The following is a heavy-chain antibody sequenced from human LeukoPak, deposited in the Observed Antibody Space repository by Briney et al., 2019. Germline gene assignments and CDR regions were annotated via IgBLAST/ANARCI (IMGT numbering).Heavy chain of an antibody. CDR2: ISSSSSYI. J-gene: IGHJ4*02. V-gene: IGHV3-21*01. D-gene: IGHD3-22*01. Sequence: GGSLRLSCAASGFTSSSYSMNWVRQAPGKGLEWVSSISSSSSYIYYADSVKGRFTISRDNAKNSLYLQMNSLRAEDTAVYYCARDSSGYYPYWGQGTLVTVSS. CDR1: GFTSSSYS. CDR3: ARDSSGYYPY.